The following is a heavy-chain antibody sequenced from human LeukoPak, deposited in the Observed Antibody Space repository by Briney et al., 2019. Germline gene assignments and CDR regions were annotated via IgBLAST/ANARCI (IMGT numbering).Heavy chain of an antibody. Sequence: PGGSLRLSCAASGFTFSSYAMHWVRQAPGKGLEWVAVISYDGSNKYYADSVKGRFTISRDNSKNTLYLQMNSLRAEDTAVYYCARESPGYGQLDYWGQGTLVTVSS. V-gene: IGHV3-30-3*01. CDR3: ARESPGYGQLDY. J-gene: IGHJ4*02. D-gene: IGHD5-18*01. CDR1: GFTFSSYA. CDR2: ISYDGSNK.